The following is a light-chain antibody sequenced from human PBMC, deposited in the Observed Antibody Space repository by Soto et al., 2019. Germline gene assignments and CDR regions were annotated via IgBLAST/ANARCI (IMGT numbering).Light chain of an antibody. CDR1: SSNIGSNI. Sequence: QSVLIQPPSASGTPGQRVTISCSGSSSNIGSNIVNWYQHLPGTAPKLLIYSNSHRPAGVPDRISGSKSGTSASLAISGLPPEDEADYYCAAWDDSLNGHVVFGGGTKLTVL. V-gene: IGLV1-44*01. CDR2: SNS. J-gene: IGLJ2*01. CDR3: AAWDDSLNGHVV.